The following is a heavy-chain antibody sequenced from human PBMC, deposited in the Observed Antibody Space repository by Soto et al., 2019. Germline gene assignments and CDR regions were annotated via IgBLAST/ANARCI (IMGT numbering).Heavy chain of an antibody. CDR3: ARTGHSSPGY. CDR1: GGSFSVYY. D-gene: IGHD6-13*01. J-gene: IGHJ4*02. CDR2: INHSGST. V-gene: IGHV4-34*01. Sequence: SDTLSLTCAVYGGSFSVYYWSWIRQPPGKGLEWIGEINHSGSTNYNPSLKSRVTISVDTSKNQFSLKLSSVTAADTAVYYCARTGHSSPGYWGQGTLVTVSS.